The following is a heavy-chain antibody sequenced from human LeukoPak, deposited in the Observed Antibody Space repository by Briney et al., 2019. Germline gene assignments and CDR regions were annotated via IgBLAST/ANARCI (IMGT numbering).Heavy chain of an antibody. CDR1: GFTFSSYS. D-gene: IGHD1-26*01. J-gene: IGHJ4*02. CDR2: ISSSGSTI. V-gene: IGHV3-48*04. CDR3: ARDLSYNDAGDY. Sequence: PGGSLRLSCAASGFTFSSYSMNWVRQAPGKGLEWVSYISSSGSTIYYADSVKGRFTISRDNAKNSLYLQMNSLRAEDTAVYYCARDLSYNDAGDYWGQGTLVTVSS.